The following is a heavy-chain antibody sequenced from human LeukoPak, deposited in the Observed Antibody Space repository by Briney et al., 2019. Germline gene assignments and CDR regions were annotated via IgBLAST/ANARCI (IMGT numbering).Heavy chain of an antibody. J-gene: IGHJ4*02. CDR3: ARDGTAGYYDFWSGYYNAGLFDY. Sequence: SETLSLTCTVSGGSISSSSYYWGWIGQPPGKGLEWIGSIYYSGSTYYNPSLKSRVTISVDTSKNQFSLKLSSVTAADTAVYYCARDGTAGYYDFWSGYYNAGLFDYWGQGTLVTVSS. CDR2: IYYSGST. V-gene: IGHV4-39*07. D-gene: IGHD3-3*01. CDR1: GGSISSSSYY.